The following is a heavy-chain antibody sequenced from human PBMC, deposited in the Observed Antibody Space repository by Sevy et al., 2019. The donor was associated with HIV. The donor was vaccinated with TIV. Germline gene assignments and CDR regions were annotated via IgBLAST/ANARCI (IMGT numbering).Heavy chain of an antibody. CDR2: LNWDSGSV. D-gene: IGHD6-19*01. CDR1: GFILDDFA. CDR3: AKDIGATGIAVVAN. J-gene: IGHJ4*02. Sequence: GGSLRLSCAASGFILDDFAMHWVRQVPGKGLEWVSGLNWDSGSVAYADSVKGRFTISRDNAKNALFLQMNSLRAEDTALYYCAKDIGATGIAVVANWGQGIQVTVSS. V-gene: IGHV3-9*01.